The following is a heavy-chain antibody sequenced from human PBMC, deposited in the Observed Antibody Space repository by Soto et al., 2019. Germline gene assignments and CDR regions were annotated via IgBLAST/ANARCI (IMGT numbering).Heavy chain of an antibody. CDR1: GGSISSSSYY. CDR3: ARSTILMVYAVRISWFDP. V-gene: IGHV4-39*01. D-gene: IGHD2-8*01. J-gene: IGHJ5*02. CDR2: IYYSGST. Sequence: PSETLSLTCTVSGGSISSSSYYWGWIRQPPGKGLEWIGSIYYSGSTYYNPSLKSRVTISVDTSKNQFSLKLSSVTAADTAVYYCARSTILMVYAVRISWFDPWGQGTLVTVSS.